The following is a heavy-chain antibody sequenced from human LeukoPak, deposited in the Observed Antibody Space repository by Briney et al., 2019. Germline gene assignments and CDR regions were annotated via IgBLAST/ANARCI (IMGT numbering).Heavy chain of an antibody. CDR1: GFSFSNYA. Sequence: GGSLRLSCAASGFSFSNYAMSWVRQASGKGLEWVSSTSGSGGSTYYADSVRGRFTISRGNSKNTLYLQMNSLRAEDTAVYYCAKIPPYCGGDCPNILYYYGMDVWGQGTTVTVSS. V-gene: IGHV3-23*01. CDR3: AKIPPYCGGDCPNILYYYGMDV. CDR2: TSGSGGST. J-gene: IGHJ6*02. D-gene: IGHD2-21*02.